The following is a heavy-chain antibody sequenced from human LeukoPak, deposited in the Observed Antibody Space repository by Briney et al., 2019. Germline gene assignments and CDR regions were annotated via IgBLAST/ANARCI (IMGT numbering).Heavy chain of an antibody. D-gene: IGHD4-11*01. CDR3: ADSNYWYPVDY. CDR1: GFTFRNYA. V-gene: IGHV3-23*01. Sequence: GGSLRLSCAASGFTFRNYAMRWLRQAPGKGLEWVSSITGSGDSTYYADSVKGRFTISRDNSQNTLYLQMNSLRAEDTAVYYCADSNYWYPVDYWGQGTLVTVSS. J-gene: IGHJ4*02. CDR2: ITGSGDST.